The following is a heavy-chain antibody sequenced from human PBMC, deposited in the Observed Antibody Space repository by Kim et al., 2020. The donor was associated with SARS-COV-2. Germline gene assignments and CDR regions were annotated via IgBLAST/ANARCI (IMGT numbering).Heavy chain of an antibody. V-gene: IGHV3-23*01. CDR2: ISGSGGYI. CDR1: GFTFSNYA. J-gene: IGHJ4*02. Sequence: GGSLRLSCAASGFTFSNYAMSWVRQAPGKGLEWVSSISGSGGYIYYADSVKGRFTISRDNSKNTLYLQMNSLRAEDTAVYYCAKDRTDFVGAMAYWGQGTLVTVSS. D-gene: IGHD1-26*01. CDR3: AKDRTDFVGAMAY.